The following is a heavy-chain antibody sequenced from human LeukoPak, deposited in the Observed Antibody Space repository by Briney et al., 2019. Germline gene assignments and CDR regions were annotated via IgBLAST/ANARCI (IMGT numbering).Heavy chain of an antibody. CDR2: VSGSGSGT. CDR1: GFTFSSYA. CDR3: AKAPSGYSSGWFDY. J-gene: IGHJ4*02. Sequence: PGGSLRLSCVASGFTFSSYAMAWVRQAPGKGLEWVSSVSGSGSGTYYADSVKGRFTISRDNSKNTLYLQMNSLRAEDTAVYYCAKAPSGYSSGWFDYWGQGTLVTVSS. D-gene: IGHD6-19*01. V-gene: IGHV3-23*01.